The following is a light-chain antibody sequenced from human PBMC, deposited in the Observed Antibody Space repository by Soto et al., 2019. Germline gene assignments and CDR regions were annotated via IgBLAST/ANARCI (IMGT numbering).Light chain of an antibody. V-gene: IGKV3-15*01. CDR3: QQYNKWPPFT. J-gene: IGKJ3*01. CDR1: QSVSNN. CDR2: NAY. Sequence: EIVMTQSPATLSVSPGERVTLSCRASQSVSNNLAWYQQKTGQAPRLLIYNAYTRATGVPARFSGSGSETDFTLTISVLQSEDLAFYYCQQYNKWPPFTFGPGTKVDIK.